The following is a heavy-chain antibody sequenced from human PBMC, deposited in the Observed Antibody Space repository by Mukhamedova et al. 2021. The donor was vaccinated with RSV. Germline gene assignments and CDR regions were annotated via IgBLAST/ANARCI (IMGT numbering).Heavy chain of an antibody. Sequence: GGTNYAQKFQGRVTMTRDTSISTAYMELSRLRSDDTAVYYCVRGGFGIVVVPAAPFDYWGQGTLVTVSS. D-gene: IGHD2-2*01. CDR3: VRGGFGIVVVPAAPFDY. V-gene: IGHV1-2*02. CDR2: GGT. J-gene: IGHJ4*02.